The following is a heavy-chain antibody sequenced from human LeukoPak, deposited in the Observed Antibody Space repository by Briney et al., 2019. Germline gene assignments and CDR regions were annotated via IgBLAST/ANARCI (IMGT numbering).Heavy chain of an antibody. CDR1: GFTFSSYA. V-gene: IGHV3-30-3*01. CDR3: ARGWTAIDY. CDR2: ISYDGSNK. Sequence: GGSLRLSCAASGFTFSSYAMSWVRQAPGKGLEWVAVISYDGSNKYYADSVKGRFIISRDNSKNTLYLQMNSLRAEDTAVYYCARGWTAIDYWGQGTLVTVSS. J-gene: IGHJ4*02. D-gene: IGHD3/OR15-3a*01.